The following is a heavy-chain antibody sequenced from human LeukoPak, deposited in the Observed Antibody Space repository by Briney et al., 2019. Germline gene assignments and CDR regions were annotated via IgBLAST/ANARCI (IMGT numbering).Heavy chain of an antibody. CDR1: GHSISSGYN. CDR2: IYHSGHT. Sequence: PSETLSLTRTVSGHSISSGYNGGWIRQPPGKGLEWIGSIYHSGHTYHNPSLKSRVTISVDTSKNQFSLKLSSVTAADTAVYYCARGLRGYYDSSGYYYVVNWFDPWGQGTLVTVSS. D-gene: IGHD3-22*01. V-gene: IGHV4-38-2*02. J-gene: IGHJ5*02. CDR3: ARGLRGYYDSSGYYYVVNWFDP.